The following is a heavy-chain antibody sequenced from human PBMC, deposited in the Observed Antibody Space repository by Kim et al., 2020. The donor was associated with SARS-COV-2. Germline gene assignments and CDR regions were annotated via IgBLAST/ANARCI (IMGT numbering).Heavy chain of an antibody. Sequence: SQTPSLTCAISGDSVSSNSAVWSWIRQSPSRGLEWLGRTYYRSKWSSGYAASVKRRITINAETSKNQFSLQLNSVTPEDTAVYFCAREQVASDAFDIWGQGTMVTVSS. CDR3: AREQVASDAFDI. CDR2: TYYRSKWSS. D-gene: IGHD2-15*01. V-gene: IGHV6-1*01. J-gene: IGHJ3*02. CDR1: GDSVSSNSAV.